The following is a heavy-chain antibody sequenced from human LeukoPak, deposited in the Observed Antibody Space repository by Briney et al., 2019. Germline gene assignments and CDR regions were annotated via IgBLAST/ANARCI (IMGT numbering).Heavy chain of an antibody. CDR3: ASRGITMVRGVLYYMDV. CDR2: INHSGST. J-gene: IGHJ6*03. CDR1: GGSFSGYY. Sequence: SETLSLTCAVYGGSFSGYYWSWIRQPPGKGLEWIGEINHSGSTNYNPSLKSRVTISVDTSKNQFSLKLSSVTAADTAVYYCASRGITMVRGVLYYMDVWGTGTTVTISS. V-gene: IGHV4-34*01. D-gene: IGHD3-10*01.